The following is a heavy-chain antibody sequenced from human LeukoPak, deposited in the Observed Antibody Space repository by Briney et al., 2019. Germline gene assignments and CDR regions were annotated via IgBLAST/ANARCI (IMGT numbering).Heavy chain of an antibody. CDR2: IKQDGSGE. CDR3: ARDHYNWTPDQGYKVFDY. CDR1: GFTFSHDW. D-gene: IGHD1-20*01. J-gene: IGHJ4*02. V-gene: IGHV3-7*01. Sequence: GRSLRLSCAASGFTFSHDWMSWVRQAPGKGLEWVASIKQDGSGEHYVDSVKGRFTISRDNAKNSLYLQMNSLRAEDTAVYYCARDHYNWTPDQGYKVFDYWGQGSLVTVSS.